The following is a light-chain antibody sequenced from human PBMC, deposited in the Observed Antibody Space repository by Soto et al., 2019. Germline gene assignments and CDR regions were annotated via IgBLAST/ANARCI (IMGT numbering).Light chain of an antibody. J-gene: IGLJ1*01. V-gene: IGLV2-11*01. CDR1: SSDVGGYNY. Sequence: QSALTQPRSVSGSPGQSVTISCTGTSSDVGGYNYVSWYQQHPGKAPKLMIYDVRKRPSGVPDRFSGSKSGNTASLTISGLQAEDEADYYCCSYAGSYTHYVFGTGTKVTVL. CDR3: CSYAGSYTHYV. CDR2: DVR.